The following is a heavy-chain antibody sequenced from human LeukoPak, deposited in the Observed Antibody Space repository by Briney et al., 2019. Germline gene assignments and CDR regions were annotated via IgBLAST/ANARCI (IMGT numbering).Heavy chain of an antibody. D-gene: IGHD5-18*01. CDR3: AKDSVFGSYGKIDY. V-gene: IGHV3-23*01. J-gene: IGHJ4*02. Sequence: GGSLRLSCAASGFTFSDYYMSWIRQAPGKGLEWVSAISGSGGSTYYADSVKGRFTISRDNSKNTLYLQMNSLRAEDTAVYYCAKDSVFGSYGKIDYWGQGTLVTVSS. CDR2: ISGSGGST. CDR1: GFTFSDYY.